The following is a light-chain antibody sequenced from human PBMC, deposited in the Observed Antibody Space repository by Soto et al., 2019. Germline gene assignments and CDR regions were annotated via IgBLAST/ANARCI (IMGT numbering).Light chain of an antibody. CDR2: AAS. Sequence: IPLTQSPSSLSASVGDRVTITCRASQGISSYLAWYQQKPGQAPKLLIYAASTLQGGVPSRFSGSGSGTDFTVAISSLQPEDFATYYCQQVNSYPYTFGQGTNLEIK. CDR1: QGISSY. J-gene: IGKJ2*01. CDR3: QQVNSYPYT. V-gene: IGKV1-9*01.